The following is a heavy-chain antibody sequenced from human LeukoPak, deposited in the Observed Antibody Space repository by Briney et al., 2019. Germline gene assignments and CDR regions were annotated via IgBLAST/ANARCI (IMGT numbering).Heavy chain of an antibody. CDR1: GFSFSNSG. CDR2: IWYDGSNE. V-gene: IGHV3-33*01. Sequence: GGSLRLSCEASGFSFSNSGMHWVRQAPGKGLEWEAVIWYDGSNEYYADAVKGRFTISRDNSKNTVHLQMNSLRVEDTSVYFCAREISMFVNAFDLWGQGTLVTVTS. J-gene: IGHJ3*01. D-gene: IGHD3-10*02. CDR3: AREISMFVNAFDL.